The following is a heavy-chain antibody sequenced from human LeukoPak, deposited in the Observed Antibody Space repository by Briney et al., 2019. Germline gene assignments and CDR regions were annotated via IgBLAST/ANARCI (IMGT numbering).Heavy chain of an antibody. CDR3: SRFWGSGDYGDY. Sequence: GESLKTSRSGSGYHLLNYWIDWVRQVPGVGLELVSVSCPCDAAAGFSPSFQGQVTMSVDKSVNTAYLQWTSLKASDSAVYYCSRFWGSGDYGDYWGQGTRVTVSS. D-gene: IGHD3-16*01. CDR2: SCPCDAAA. V-gene: IGHV5-51*01. J-gene: IGHJ4*02. CDR1: GYHLLNYW.